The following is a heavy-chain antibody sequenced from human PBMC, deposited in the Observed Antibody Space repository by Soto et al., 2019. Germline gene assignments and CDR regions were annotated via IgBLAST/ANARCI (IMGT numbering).Heavy chain of an antibody. CDR1: GGSISSSRFY. J-gene: IGHJ4*02. V-gene: IGHV4-39*01. Sequence: SETLSLTCTVSGGSISSSRFYWGWVRQTPGKGLEWITSIHLRSGNTYYNPSLKSRVTISVDTSENQFSLTLTSVTAADTAVYYCASPASYCGGDCYANWGQGTLVTVSS. D-gene: IGHD2-21*02. CDR2: IHLRSGNT. CDR3: ASPASYCGGDCYAN.